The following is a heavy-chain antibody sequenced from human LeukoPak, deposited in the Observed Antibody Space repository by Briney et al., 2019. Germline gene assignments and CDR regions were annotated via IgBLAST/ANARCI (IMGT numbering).Heavy chain of an antibody. CDR3: ASGYSSGWYTVDY. Sequence: GGSLRLSCAASGFTFSSHWMSWVRQAPGKGLEWVANIKQDGSEKYYVDSVKGRFTIFRDNAKNSLYLQMNSLRAEDTALYYCASGYSSGWYTVDYWGQGTLVTVSS. J-gene: IGHJ4*02. CDR2: IKQDGSEK. V-gene: IGHV3-7*01. D-gene: IGHD6-19*01. CDR1: GFTFSSHW.